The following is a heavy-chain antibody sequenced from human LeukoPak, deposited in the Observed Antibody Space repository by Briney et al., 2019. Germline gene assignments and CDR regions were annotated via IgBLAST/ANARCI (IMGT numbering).Heavy chain of an antibody. CDR2: INHSGST. D-gene: IGHD3-10*01. CDR1: GGSFSGYY. J-gene: IGHJ6*02. CDR3: ARGYGSYYYGMDV. Sequence: SENLSLTCAVYGGSFSGYYWSWIRQPPGKGLEWIGEINHSGSTNYNPSLKSRVTISVDTSKNQFSLKLSSVTAADTAVYYCARGYGSYYYGMDVWGQGTTVTVSS. V-gene: IGHV4-34*01.